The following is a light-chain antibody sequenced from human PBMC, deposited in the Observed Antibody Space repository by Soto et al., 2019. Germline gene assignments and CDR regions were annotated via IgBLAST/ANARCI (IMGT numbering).Light chain of an antibody. CDR1: SSDVGGYNY. Sequence: QSALTQPRSVSGSPGQSVTISCTGTSSDVGGYNYVSWYQQHPGKAPKLMIYDVSKRPSGVPDRFSGSKSGNTASLTISGLQAEDEADYYFCSYAGSTGVFGGGTKVTVL. J-gene: IGLJ2*01. V-gene: IGLV2-11*01. CDR3: CSYAGSTGV. CDR2: DVS.